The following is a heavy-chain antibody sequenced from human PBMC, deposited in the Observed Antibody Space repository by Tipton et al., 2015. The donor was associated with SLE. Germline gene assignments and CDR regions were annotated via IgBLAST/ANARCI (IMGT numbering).Heavy chain of an antibody. V-gene: IGHV3-30*04. CDR1: GFTFSTYA. J-gene: IGHJ6*02. Sequence: SLRLSCAASGFTFSTYAMRWVRQAPGKGLEWVAVISYDGSNKYYADSVKGRFTISRDTSKNTLYLQMNSLRAEDTAVYYCARDLGSFYGMDVWGQGTTVTVSS. CDR3: ARDLGSFYGMDV. CDR2: ISYDGSNK. D-gene: IGHD2-15*01.